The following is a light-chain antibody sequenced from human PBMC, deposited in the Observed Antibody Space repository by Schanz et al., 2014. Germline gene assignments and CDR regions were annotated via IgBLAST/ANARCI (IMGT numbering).Light chain of an antibody. J-gene: IGKJ1*01. CDR2: WAS. V-gene: IGKV4-1*01. Sequence: DIVLTQSPDSLAVSLGERATINCKSSQSVLHSSHNKNYLAWYQQKPGQPPELLIYWASTRESGVPDRFSGSGSGTDFTLTISSLQAEDVAVYYCQQYYSTPQTFGQGTKVEIK. CDR1: QSVLHSSHNKNY. CDR3: QQYYSTPQT.